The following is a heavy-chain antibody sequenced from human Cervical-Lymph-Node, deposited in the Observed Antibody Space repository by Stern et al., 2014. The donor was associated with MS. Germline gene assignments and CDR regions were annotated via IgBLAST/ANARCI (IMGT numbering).Heavy chain of an antibody. D-gene: IGHD2-15*01. V-gene: IGHV3-30-3*01. CDR3: ASPIERYCSGGRCIDY. CDR1: GFPFSNYR. J-gene: IGHJ4*02. CDR2: TSYDGTTR. Sequence: QLVQSGGGVVQPGRSLRLSCAASGFPFSNYRMHWVRQAPGKGLEWVAFTSYDGTTRHYADSVKGRFTISRDNSRNTLFLQMNTLRNEDTAVYYCASPIERYCSGGRCIDYWGQGTLVTVSS.